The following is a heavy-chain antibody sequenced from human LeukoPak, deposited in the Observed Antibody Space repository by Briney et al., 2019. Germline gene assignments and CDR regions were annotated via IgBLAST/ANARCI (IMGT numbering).Heavy chain of an antibody. CDR3: AKDVRLYYGTAGTVDY. CDR2: ISYDGSNK. D-gene: IGHD3-10*01. J-gene: IGHJ4*02. V-gene: IGHV3-30*18. Sequence: GGSLRLSCAASGFTFSSYGMHWVRQAPGKGLEWVAVISYDGSNKYYADSVKGRFTISRDNSKNTLYLQMNSPRAEDTAVYYCAKDVRLYYGTAGTVDYWGQGTLVTVSS. CDR1: GFTFSSYG.